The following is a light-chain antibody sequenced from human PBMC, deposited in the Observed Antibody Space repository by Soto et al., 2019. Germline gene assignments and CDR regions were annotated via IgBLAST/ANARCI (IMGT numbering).Light chain of an antibody. CDR1: SSDVGLNNY. CDR3: TSHSDSSPVV. V-gene: IGLV2-14*03. J-gene: IGLJ2*01. CDR2: AVS. Sequence: QSVLTQPASVSGSPGQSITISCTGTSSDVGLNNYVSWYQQHPGKAPTLIIYAVSNRPSGVSSRFSGSKSSNTASLTISGLHTEDEADYYCTSHSDSSPVVFGAGTKVTVL.